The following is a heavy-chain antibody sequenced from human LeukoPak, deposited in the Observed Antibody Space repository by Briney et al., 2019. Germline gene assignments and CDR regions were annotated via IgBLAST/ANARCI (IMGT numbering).Heavy chain of an antibody. D-gene: IGHD5-18*01. J-gene: IGHJ4*02. CDR1: GYTFTDYY. CDR2: FDPEDGET. Sequence: ASVKVSCKASGYTFTDYYMHWVRQAPGKGLEWMGGFDPEDGETIYAQKFQGRVTMTEDTSTDTAYMELSSLRSEDTAVYYCAGGYSYGYRFGYWGQGTLSPSPQ. V-gene: IGHV1-24*01. CDR3: AGGYSYGYRFGY.